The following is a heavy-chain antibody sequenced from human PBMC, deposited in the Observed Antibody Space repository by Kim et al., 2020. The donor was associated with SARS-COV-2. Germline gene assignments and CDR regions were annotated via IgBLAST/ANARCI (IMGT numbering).Heavy chain of an antibody. CDR1: GFTFSSYA. CDR3: AKVLIVVVMAHTQPWYFDL. V-gene: IGHV3-23*01. CDR2: ISGSDDGT. J-gene: IGHJ2*01. Sequence: GGSLRLSCAASGFTFSSYAMTWVRQAPGKGLEWVSAISGSDDGTYYADSVKGRFTISRDNSKNTLYLQMNSLRAEDTAIYYCAKVLIVVVMAHTQPWYFDLWGRGTLVTVSS. D-gene: IGHD2-15*01.